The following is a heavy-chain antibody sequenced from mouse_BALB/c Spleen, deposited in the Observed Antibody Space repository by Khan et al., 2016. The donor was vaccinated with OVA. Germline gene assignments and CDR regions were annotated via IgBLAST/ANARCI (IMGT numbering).Heavy chain of an antibody. CDR3: AKQPYYHYNIMDY. CDR1: GFSLTNCG. Sequence: QVQLKESGPGLVAPSQSLSITCTISGFSLTNCGVHWVRQPPGKGLEWLVVIWNDGNTAYNSALKSRLTISKGNSKSHVFLKMNSLQTDDTAMYFCAKQPYYHYNIMDYWGQGTSVTVSS. V-gene: IGHV2-6-1*01. CDR2: IWNDGNT. D-gene: IGHD2-10*01. J-gene: IGHJ4*01.